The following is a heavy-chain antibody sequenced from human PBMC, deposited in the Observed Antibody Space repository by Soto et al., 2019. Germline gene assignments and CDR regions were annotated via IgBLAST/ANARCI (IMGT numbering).Heavy chain of an antibody. CDR3: ATWYDLTS. CDR2: INRDGSLT. Sequence: EVQLVESGGGLVQPGGSLRLACGACGFAFNNYWMHWVRQSPGKGLVWVSYINRDGSLTTYAYSVKGRFTISRDNSKNTLYLQLICLSAADTAVYFCATWYDLTSWGQGTRVPVSS. J-gene: IGHJ5*02. V-gene: IGHV3-74*03. D-gene: IGHD1-1*01. CDR1: GFAFNNYW.